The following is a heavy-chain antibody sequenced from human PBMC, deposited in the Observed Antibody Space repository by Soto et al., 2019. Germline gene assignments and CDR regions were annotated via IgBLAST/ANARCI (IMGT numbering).Heavy chain of an antibody. V-gene: IGHV1-18*01. D-gene: IGHD6-19*01. CDR1: GYTFTRYG. J-gene: IGHJ5*02. CDR2: TRAYNGKT. Sequence: QVRLVQSGAEVKKAGASVKVSCKASGYTFTRYGITWVRQAPGQGLEWMGGTRAYNGKTNYAQKLQGRVTMTTDKSTSTAYMELSRLRSHDTAVYFCTRHRHNSSGSGFNPTSWCDLCGQGSQVTVSS. CDR3: TRHRHNSSGSGFNPTSWCDL.